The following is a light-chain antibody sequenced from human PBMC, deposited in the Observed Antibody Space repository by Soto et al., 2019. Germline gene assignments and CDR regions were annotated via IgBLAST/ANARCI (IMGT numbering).Light chain of an antibody. J-gene: IGKJ4*01. V-gene: IGKV1-6*01. Sequence: AIQMTQSPSSLSASVGDRVTITCRASQGVRNDLGWYQQKPGKAPRLLIYAASSSQSGFPSRFSGSGSGTDFTLNISSLQPEDFATYYCLQDYHYPLTFGAGTKIEIK. CDR1: QGVRND. CDR3: LQDYHYPLT. CDR2: AAS.